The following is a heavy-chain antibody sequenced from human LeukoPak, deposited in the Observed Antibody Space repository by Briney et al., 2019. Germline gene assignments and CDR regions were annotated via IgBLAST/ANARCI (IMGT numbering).Heavy chain of an antibody. V-gene: IGHV3-73*01. Sequence: GGSLRLSCAASGFTFSGSAMHWVRQASGKGLEWVGRIRSEANSYATAYAASVKGRFAISRDDSKNTAYLQMNSLKTEDTAVYYCTRLVVLLPGDSSGHRIHAFDIWGQGTMVTVSS. CDR1: GFTFSGSA. CDR3: TRLVVLLPGDSSGHRIHAFDI. D-gene: IGHD3-22*01. CDR2: IRSEANSYAT. J-gene: IGHJ3*02.